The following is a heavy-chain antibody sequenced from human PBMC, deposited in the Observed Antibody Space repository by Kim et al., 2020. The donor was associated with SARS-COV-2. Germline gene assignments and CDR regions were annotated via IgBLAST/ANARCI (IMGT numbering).Heavy chain of an antibody. J-gene: IGHJ4*02. CDR3: ATQNARHGNLLWFGENSVENS. D-gene: IGHD3-10*01. Sequence: SVKVSCKASGGTFSSYAISWVRQAPGQGLEWMGRIIPILGIANYAQKFQGRVTITADKSTSTAYMELSSLRSEDTAVYYCATQNARHGNLLWFGENSVENSWGQVTLVTVSS. V-gene: IGHV1-69*04. CDR1: GGTFSSYA. CDR2: IIPILGIA.